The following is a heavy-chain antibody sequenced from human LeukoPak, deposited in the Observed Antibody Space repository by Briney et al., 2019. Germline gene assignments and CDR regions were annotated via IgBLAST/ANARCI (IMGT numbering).Heavy chain of an antibody. D-gene: IGHD5-18*01. V-gene: IGHV1-8*01. CDR2: MNPNSGNT. CDR3: ATYSYDNAFDI. J-gene: IGHJ3*02. CDR1: GYTFTSYD. Sequence: GASVKVSCKASGYTFTSYDINRGRQATGHGLEWMGWMNPNSGNTGHAQNFQGRVTITRNTSISTAYMELSSMRSEDTAVYYCATYSYDNAFDIWGQGTMVTVSS.